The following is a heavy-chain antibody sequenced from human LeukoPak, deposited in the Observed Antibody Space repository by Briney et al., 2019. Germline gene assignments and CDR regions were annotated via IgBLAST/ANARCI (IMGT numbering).Heavy chain of an antibody. J-gene: IGHJ4*02. CDR1: GLIFKIYA. CDR2: ISGSGGST. Sequence: GGALRLSCAASGLIFKIYAMICVTQARARGWEEGSAISGSGGSTYYAECVKGRFTISRANSKNKLYLQMNSLRVEDTAVYSCAKDRIVATMVDSWGPGTLVTVSP. V-gene: IGHV3-23*01. D-gene: IGHD5-12*01. CDR3: AKDRIVATMVDS.